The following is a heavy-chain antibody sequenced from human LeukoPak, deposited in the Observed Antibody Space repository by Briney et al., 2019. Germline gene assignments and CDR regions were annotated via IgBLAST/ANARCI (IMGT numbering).Heavy chain of an antibody. V-gene: IGHV3-30*02. J-gene: IGHJ4*02. CDR1: GFTFSSYG. Sequence: GGSLRLSCAASGFTFSSYGTHWVRQAPGKGLEWVAFIRYDGSNKYYADSVKGRFTISRDNSKNTLYLQMNSLRAEDTAVYYCAKLVRSSSSVFYYFDYWGQGTLVTVSS. CDR3: AKLVRSSSSVFYYFDY. D-gene: IGHD6-6*01. CDR2: IRYDGSNK.